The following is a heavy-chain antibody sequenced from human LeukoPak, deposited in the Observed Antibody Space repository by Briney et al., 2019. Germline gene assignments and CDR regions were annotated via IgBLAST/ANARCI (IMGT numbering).Heavy chain of an antibody. Sequence: SETLSLTCTVSGYSISSGHYWGWIRQPPGKGLDWIGSIRHRGSSSYNPSLKSRVTISVDTSKNRFSLNLSSVTAADTAMYYCARTNAFDIWGQGTMVTVSS. CDR2: IRHRGSS. V-gene: IGHV4-38-2*02. CDR1: GYSISSGHY. J-gene: IGHJ3*02. CDR3: ARTNAFDI.